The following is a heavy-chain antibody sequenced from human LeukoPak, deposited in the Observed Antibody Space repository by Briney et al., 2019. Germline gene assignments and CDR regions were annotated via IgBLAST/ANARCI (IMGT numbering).Heavy chain of an antibody. CDR2: ISGSGGST. V-gene: IGHV3-23*01. CDR3: ARGGWLRDYYYGMDV. D-gene: IGHD5-12*01. Sequence: GGSLRLSCAASGFTFSSYAMSWVRQAPGKGLEWVSAISGSGGSTYYADSVKGRFTISRDNSKNTLYLQMNSLRAEDTAVYYCARGGWLRDYYYGMDVWGQGTTVTVSS. CDR1: GFTFSSYA. J-gene: IGHJ6*02.